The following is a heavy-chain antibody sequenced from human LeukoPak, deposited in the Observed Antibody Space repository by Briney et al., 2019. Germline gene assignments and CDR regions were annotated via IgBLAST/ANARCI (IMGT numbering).Heavy chain of an antibody. D-gene: IGHD3-3*01. Sequence: SETLSLTCAVYGGSFSGYYWSWIRQPPGKGLEWIGEINHSGSTNYNPSLKSRVTISVDTSKNQFSLKLSSVTAADTAVYYCARGLTIFGVVAYYFDYWGQGTLVTASS. CDR2: INHSGST. CDR1: GGSFSGYY. CDR3: ARGLTIFGVVAYYFDY. V-gene: IGHV4-34*01. J-gene: IGHJ4*02.